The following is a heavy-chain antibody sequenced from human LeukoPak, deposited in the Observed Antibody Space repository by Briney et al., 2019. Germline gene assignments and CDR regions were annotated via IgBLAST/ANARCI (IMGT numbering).Heavy chain of an antibody. Sequence: QAGGSLRLPCAASKCTFSSYSMTWVRQAPGKGLEWVAYISQDGTEKYNADSVKGRFTISRDNAQNSPYLQMNSLRAEDTAVYYCARVEGSIFDYWGQGTLVTVSS. CDR2: ISQDGTEK. CDR3: ARVEGSIFDY. V-gene: IGHV3-7*05. CDR1: KCTFSSYS. J-gene: IGHJ4*02.